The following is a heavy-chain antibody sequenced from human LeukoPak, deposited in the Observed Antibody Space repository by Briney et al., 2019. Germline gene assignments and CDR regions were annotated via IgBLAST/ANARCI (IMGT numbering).Heavy chain of an antibody. D-gene: IGHD6-19*01. Sequence: SGGSLRLSCAASGFTFSTYAMHWVRQAPGKGLEWVAMIWYNGKNKHYADSVKGRFTISRDNPKNTLDLQMNSLRADDTAVYYCVRDPSNSGWAFDYWGQGTLVTVSS. CDR2: IWYNGKNK. V-gene: IGHV3-33*01. CDR3: VRDPSNSGWAFDY. CDR1: GFTFSTYA. J-gene: IGHJ4*02.